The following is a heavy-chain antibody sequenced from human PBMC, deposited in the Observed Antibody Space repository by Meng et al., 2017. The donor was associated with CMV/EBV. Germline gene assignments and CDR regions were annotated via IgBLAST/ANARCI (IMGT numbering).Heavy chain of an antibody. CDR3: ARDRDFGVVIGANWYFDL. V-gene: IGHV3-30*04. CDR1: GFTSSSYA. Sequence: GESLKISCAASGFTSSSYAIHWVRQAPGKGLEWVAVISYDGSNKYYADSVKGRFTISRDNSKNKLYLQMNSLRAEDTAVYYCARDRDFGVVIGANWYFDLWGRGTLVTVSS. J-gene: IGHJ2*01. CDR2: ISYDGSNK. D-gene: IGHD3-3*01.